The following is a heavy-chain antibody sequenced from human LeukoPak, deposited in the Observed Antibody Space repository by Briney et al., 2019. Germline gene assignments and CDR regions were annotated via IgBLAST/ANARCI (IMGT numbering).Heavy chain of an antibody. V-gene: IGHV1-24*01. Sequence: GPTVKLSRKVSGYTLTELSIHWVPHAPAKGLECGGGFDPEDGETIYAQRFQGRVTMPEDTSTDTAYMELSSLRSEDATVYYCATVSYYYDSSGYQGYFQHWGQGTLVTVSS. CDR3: ATVSYYYDSSGYQGYFQH. CDR2: FDPEDGET. J-gene: IGHJ1*01. D-gene: IGHD3-22*01. CDR1: GYTLTELS.